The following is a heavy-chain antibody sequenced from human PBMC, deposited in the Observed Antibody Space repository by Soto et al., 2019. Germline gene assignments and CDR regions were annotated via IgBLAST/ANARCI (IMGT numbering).Heavy chain of an antibody. D-gene: IGHD3-16*01. V-gene: IGHV3-48*02. CDR3: ARDARNADYDY. Sequence: EVQLVESGGGLVQPGGSLRLSCAVSGFTFSTHAMNWVRQAPGKGLEWVAYIHGTRSIIYYADSVKGRFTISRDNAKNSLFLQMDSLRDEDTAVYYCARDARNADYDYWGQGTLVTVAS. J-gene: IGHJ4*02. CDR1: GFTFSTHA. CDR2: IHGTRSII.